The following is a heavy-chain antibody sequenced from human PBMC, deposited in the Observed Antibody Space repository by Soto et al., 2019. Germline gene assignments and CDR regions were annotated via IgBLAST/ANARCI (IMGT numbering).Heavy chain of an antibody. D-gene: IGHD2-2*01. CDR3: ARGSIVVVPAATYYFDY. Sequence: ASVKVSCKASGYTFTSYDINWVRQATGQGLEWMGWMNPNSGNTGYAQKFQGRVTMTRNTSISTAYMELGSLGSEDTAVYYCARGSIVVVPAATYYFDYWGQGTLVTVSS. CDR1: GYTFTSYD. V-gene: IGHV1-8*01. J-gene: IGHJ4*02. CDR2: MNPNSGNT.